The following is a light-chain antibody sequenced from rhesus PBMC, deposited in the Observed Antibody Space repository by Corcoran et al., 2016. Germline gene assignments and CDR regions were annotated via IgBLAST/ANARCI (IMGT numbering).Light chain of an antibody. J-gene: IGKJ2*01. Sequence: DIQMTQSPSSLSASAGDRATITCQASQDISNNLAWYQQKPGRVLKLQIYRASNLESGVPSRFSGSPSGTDFTLTISSLQPEDFATYYCQHGYGTPLYSFGQGTKVDIK. CDR2: RAS. CDR3: QHGYGTPLYS. CDR1: QDISNN. V-gene: IGKV1-25*01.